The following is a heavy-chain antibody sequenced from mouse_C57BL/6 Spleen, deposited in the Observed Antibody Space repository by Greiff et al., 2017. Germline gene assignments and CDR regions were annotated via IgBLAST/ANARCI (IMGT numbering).Heavy chain of an antibody. CDR1: GFTFSDYG. CDR3: AHSNVYYYAMDY. J-gene: IGHJ4*01. CDR2: ISSGSSTI. V-gene: IGHV5-17*01. Sequence: EVKLVESGGGLVKPGGSLKLSCAASGFTFSDYGMHWVRQAPEKGLEWVAYISSGSSTIYYADTVKGRFTISRDNAKNTLFLQMTSLRSEDTAMYYCAHSNVYYYAMDYWGQGTSVTVSS. D-gene: IGHD2-5*01.